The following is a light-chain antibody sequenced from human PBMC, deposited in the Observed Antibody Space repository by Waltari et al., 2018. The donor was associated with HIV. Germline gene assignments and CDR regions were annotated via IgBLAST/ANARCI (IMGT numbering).Light chain of an antibody. Sequence: QSALTQPASVSGSPGQSITISCTGTSSDLFGYNYVSWYQKHPDKAPKRIIYGVSNQHSGVSNLFSGSQSGYTASRTISVLQAEDEADYYCCSHTTTSTADVFGTGTKVTVL. CDR2: GVS. V-gene: IGLV2-14*01. J-gene: IGLJ1*01. CDR1: SSDLFGYNY. CDR3: CSHTTTSTADV.